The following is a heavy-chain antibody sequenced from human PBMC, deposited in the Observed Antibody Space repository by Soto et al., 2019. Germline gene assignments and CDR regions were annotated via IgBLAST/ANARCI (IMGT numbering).Heavy chain of an antibody. V-gene: IGHV3-15*01. CDR2: IKSKTVGGTI. Sequence: GGCMKLASAVTGDTCSNAWMRWVRQAPAKGLEWVGRIKSKTVGGTIDYAAPVKGRFTISRDDSKNTVYLQMNSLKTEDTAVYYCTTGSSGYWGQGTLVTVSS. J-gene: IGHJ4*02. D-gene: IGHD7-27*01. CDR3: TTGSSGY. CDR1: GDTCSNAW.